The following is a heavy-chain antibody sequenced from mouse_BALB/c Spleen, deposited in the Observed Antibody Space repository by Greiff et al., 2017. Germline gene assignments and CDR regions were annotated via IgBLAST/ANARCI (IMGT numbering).Heavy chain of an antibody. CDR2: INPSNGRT. J-gene: IGHJ3*01. V-gene: IGHV1S81*02. CDR3: ARSYDYDEKAWFAY. CDR1: GYTFTSYW. D-gene: IGHD2-4*01. Sequence: VQLQQPGAELVKPGASVKLSCKASGYTFTSYWMHWVKQRPGQGLEWIGEINPSNGRTNYNEKFKSKATLTVDKSSSTAYMQLSSLTSEDSAVYYCARSYDYDEKAWFAYWGQGTLVTVSA.